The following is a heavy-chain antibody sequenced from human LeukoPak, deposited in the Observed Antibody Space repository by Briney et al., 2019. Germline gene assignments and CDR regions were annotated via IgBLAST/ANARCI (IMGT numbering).Heavy chain of an antibody. D-gene: IGHD3-22*01. CDR3: ARDYYYDSSGPFDY. Sequence: GGSLRLSCAAAGFTFSSYGMHCVRQAPGKGLEWVAVIWYDGSNKYYADSVKGRFTISRDNSKNTLYLQMNSLRAEDTAVYYCARDYYYDSSGPFDYWGQGTLVTVSS. CDR2: IWYDGSNK. J-gene: IGHJ4*02. CDR1: GFTFSSYG. V-gene: IGHV3-33*01.